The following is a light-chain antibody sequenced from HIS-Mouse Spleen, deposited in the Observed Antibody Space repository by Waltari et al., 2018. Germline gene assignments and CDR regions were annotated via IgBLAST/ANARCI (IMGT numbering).Light chain of an antibody. CDR1: QSVSSY. CDR2: DAS. V-gene: IGKV3-11*01. J-gene: IGKJ4*01. Sequence: EIVLTQSPATLSLSPGESATLSCRASQSVSSYLAWYQQKPGQAPRLLTYDASNRATGIPARFSGSGSGTDFTLTISSLEPEDFAVYYCQQRSNWLTFGGGTKVEIK. CDR3: QQRSNWLT.